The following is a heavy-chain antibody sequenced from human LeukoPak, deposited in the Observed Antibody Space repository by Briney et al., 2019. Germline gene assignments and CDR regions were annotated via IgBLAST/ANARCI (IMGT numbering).Heavy chain of an antibody. D-gene: IGHD6-25*01. V-gene: IGHV4-59*01. CDR1: GGSISSYY. CDR2: IYYSGST. Sequence: SETLSLTCTVSGGSISSYYWSWIRQPPGKGLEWIGYIYYSGSTNYNPSLKSRVTISVDTSKNQLSLKLSSVTAADTAVYYCARERERLAWFDPWGQGTLVTVSS. CDR3: ARERERLAWFDP. J-gene: IGHJ5*02.